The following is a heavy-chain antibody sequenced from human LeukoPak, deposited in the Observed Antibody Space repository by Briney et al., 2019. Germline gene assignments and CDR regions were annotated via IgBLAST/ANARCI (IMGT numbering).Heavy chain of an antibody. CDR1: GFTFSSFA. V-gene: IGHV3-23*01. CDR3: AKSDYDILTGYYIDY. Sequence: GGSLRLSCAASGFTFSSFAMSWVRQAPGKGLEWVSAISGSGGSTYYADSVKGRCTISRDNSKNTLYLQMNSLRAEDTAVYYCAKSDYDILTGYYIDYWGQGTLVTVSS. J-gene: IGHJ4*02. D-gene: IGHD3-9*01. CDR2: ISGSGGST.